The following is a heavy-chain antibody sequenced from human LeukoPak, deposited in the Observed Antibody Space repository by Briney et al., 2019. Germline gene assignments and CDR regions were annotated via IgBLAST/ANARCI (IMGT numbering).Heavy chain of an antibody. D-gene: IGHD6-13*01. CDR1: GDSIDSSSSY. V-gene: IGHV4-39*02. CDR3: AREDVYSSSWGGWFDP. Sequence: PSETLSLTCTLVSGDSIDSSSSYWGWIRQPPGKGLEWIGITYYTGSTYYNPSLKSRLTISVDTSKNQFSLKLNSVTAADTAAYYCAREDVYSSSWGGWFDPWGQGTLVTVSS. CDR2: TYYTGST. J-gene: IGHJ5*02.